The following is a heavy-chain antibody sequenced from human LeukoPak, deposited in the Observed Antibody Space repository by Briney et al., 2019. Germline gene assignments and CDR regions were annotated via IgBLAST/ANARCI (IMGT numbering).Heavy chain of an antibody. CDR1: GGSFSGYY. J-gene: IGHJ4*02. D-gene: IGHD6-13*01. CDR2: IYYSGST. Sequence: ETLSLTCAVYGGSFSGYYWSWIRQPPGKGLEWVGYIYYSGSTNYNPSLKSRVTISVDTSKNQFSLKLSSVTAADTAVYYCARVAAAGTPSFDYWGQGTLVTVSS. CDR3: ARVAAAGTPSFDY. V-gene: IGHV4-59*08.